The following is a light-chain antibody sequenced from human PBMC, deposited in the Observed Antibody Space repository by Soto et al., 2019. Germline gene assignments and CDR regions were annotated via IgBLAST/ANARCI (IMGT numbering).Light chain of an antibody. CDR2: KSS. J-gene: IGKJ1*01. Sequence: DIHMTQSPSTLPASVGDRVTITCRASQSLTMWLAWYQQEPGKAPHLLIYKSSSLESGVPSTFSGSGSGTEVTLTISSLQPEDFVTDYYQHWTDYSWTFGQGTKVEVK. V-gene: IGKV1-5*03. CDR1: QSLTMW. CDR3: QHWTDYSWT.